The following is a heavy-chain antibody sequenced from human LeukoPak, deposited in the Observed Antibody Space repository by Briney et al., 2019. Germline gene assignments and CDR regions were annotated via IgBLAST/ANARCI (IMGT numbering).Heavy chain of an antibody. D-gene: IGHD3-10*02. CDR3: AELGITMIGGV. CDR2: ISGSGGST. J-gene: IGHJ6*04. V-gene: IGHV3-23*01. Sequence: GGSLRLSCAASGFTFSSYGMSWVRQAPGKGLEWVSAISGSGGSTYYADSVKGRFTISRDNAKNSLYLQMNSVRAEDTAVYYCAELGITMIGGVWGKGTTVTISS. CDR1: GFTFSSYG.